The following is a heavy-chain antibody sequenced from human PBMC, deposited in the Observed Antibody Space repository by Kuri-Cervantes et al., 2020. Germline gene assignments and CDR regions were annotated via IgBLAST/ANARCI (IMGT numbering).Heavy chain of an antibody. Sequence: GESLKISCKGSGYSFTSYWIGWVRQMPGKGLEWMGINYPGDSDTRYSPSFQGQVTISADKSISTAYLQWSSLRSEDTAVYYCAILGMGYCSGGSCYRGDFDYWGQGTLVTVSS. D-gene: IGHD2-15*01. J-gene: IGHJ4*02. CDR1: GYSFTSYW. CDR2: NYPGDSDT. CDR3: AILGMGYCSGGSCYRGDFDY. V-gene: IGHV5-51*01.